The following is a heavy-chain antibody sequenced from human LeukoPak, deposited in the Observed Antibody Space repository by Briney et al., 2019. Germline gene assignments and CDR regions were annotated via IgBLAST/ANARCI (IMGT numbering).Heavy chain of an antibody. CDR3: AKHWRYNIGWDDSGGY. J-gene: IGHJ4*02. V-gene: IGHV5-51*01. CDR1: GYSFTNYW. D-gene: IGHD3-10*01. CDR2: IYPGDSNT. Sequence: GESLKISCKGSGYSFTNYWIGWVRQMPGKGLEWMGIIYPGDSNTRYSPSFQGQVTISAEKSISTAYLQSSSLKASDNAMYKCAKHWRYNIGWDDSGGYWGQGTMVTVSS.